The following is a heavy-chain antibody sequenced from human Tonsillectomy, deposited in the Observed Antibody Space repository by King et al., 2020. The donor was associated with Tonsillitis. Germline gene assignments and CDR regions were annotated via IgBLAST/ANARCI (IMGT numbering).Heavy chain of an antibody. J-gene: IGHJ4*02. CDR2: IYPGDSDT. V-gene: IGHV5-51*01. CDR3: ARRLAAADFHY. CDR1: GYSFTTYW. D-gene: IGHD6-13*01. Sequence: QLVQSGAEVKKPGESLKISCKDSGYSFTTYWIGWVRPMPGKGLEWMGIIYPGDSDTRYSPSFQGRVTISSDKATSTAYLQWCSPKASDTAMYFCARRLAAADFHYWGQGTLVTVSS.